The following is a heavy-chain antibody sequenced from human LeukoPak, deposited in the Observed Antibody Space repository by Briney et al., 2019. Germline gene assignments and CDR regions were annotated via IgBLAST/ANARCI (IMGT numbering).Heavy chain of an antibody. CDR2: IGGRDGST. CDR1: GFTFSSYG. V-gene: IGHV3-23*01. J-gene: IGHJ4*02. Sequence: GGSLRLSCAASGFTFSSYGMSWVRQAPGKGLEWVSAIGGRDGSTYYADSVKGRFTISRDNSKNTLYLQMNSLRAEDTAVYYCAKDKQLWLISPPDYWGQGTLVTVSS. D-gene: IGHD5-18*01. CDR3: AKDKQLWLISPPDY.